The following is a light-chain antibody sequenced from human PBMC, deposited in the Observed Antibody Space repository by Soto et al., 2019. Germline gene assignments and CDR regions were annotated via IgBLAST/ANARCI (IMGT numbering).Light chain of an antibody. CDR1: SSNIGAGYD. V-gene: IGLV1-40*01. Sequence: QSVLTQPPSVSGAPGQRVTISCTGSSSNIGAGYDVHWYQQLPGTAPKLLIYGNSNRPTGVPDRFSGSKSGPSASLAITGLQAEDEADYYGHSYDSSLSGVFGTGTKLTFL. CDR3: HSYDSSLSGV. CDR2: GNS. J-gene: IGLJ1*01.